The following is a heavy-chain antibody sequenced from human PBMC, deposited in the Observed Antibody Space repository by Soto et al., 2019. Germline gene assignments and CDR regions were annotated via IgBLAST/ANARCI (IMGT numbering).Heavy chain of an antibody. CDR3: ARLSGHSSSWYSWTTHNWFDP. Sequence: TSETLSLTCTVSGGSMSSSSYYWGWIRQPPGKGLEWIGSIYYSGTTYYNPSLKSRVTISVDTSKNQFSLKLSSVTAADTAVYYCARLSGHSSSWYSWTTHNWFDPWGQGTLVTVSS. CDR2: IYYSGTT. D-gene: IGHD6-13*01. CDR1: GGSMSSSSYY. J-gene: IGHJ5*02. V-gene: IGHV4-39*07.